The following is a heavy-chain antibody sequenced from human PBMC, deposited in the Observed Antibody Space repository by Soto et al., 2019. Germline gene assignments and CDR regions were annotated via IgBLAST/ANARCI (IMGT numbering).Heavy chain of an antibody. CDR2: ISAYNGNT. CDR3: ARRAGYCSGGSCYSFDY. Sequence: ASVKVSCKASGYTFTSYGISWVQQAPGQGLEWMGWISAYNGNTNYAQKLQGRVTMTTDTSTSTAYMELRSLRSDDTAVYYCARRAGYCSGGSCYSFDYWGQGTLVTVSS. D-gene: IGHD2-15*01. J-gene: IGHJ4*02. V-gene: IGHV1-18*01. CDR1: GYTFTSYG.